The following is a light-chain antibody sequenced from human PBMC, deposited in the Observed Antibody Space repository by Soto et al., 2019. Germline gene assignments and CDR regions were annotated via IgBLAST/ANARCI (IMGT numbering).Light chain of an antibody. CDR3: QQRNVWPPIT. CDR2: GAS. J-gene: IGKJ5*01. Sequence: EIVLTQSPGTLSLSPGERATLSCRASQSVISTYLAWYQQKPGQAPRLLIYGASSRATGIPDRFGGSRSGTEFTLTINSLEPEDFAVYYCQQRNVWPPITFGQGTRLEIK. CDR1: QSVISTY. V-gene: IGKV3D-20*02.